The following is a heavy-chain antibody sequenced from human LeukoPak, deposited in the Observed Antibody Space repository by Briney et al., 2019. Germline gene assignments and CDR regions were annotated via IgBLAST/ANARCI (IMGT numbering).Heavy chain of an antibody. V-gene: IGHV1-46*01. J-gene: IGHJ4*02. Sequence: ASVKVSCKTSGYTFTNYYMHWVRQAPGQGLEWLGIINSSGGSTSYAQNFQGRVTMTRDTSTSTVYMELSSLRAEDTAVYYCARNPSYGWDFDYWGQGTLVTVSS. CDR2: INSSGGST. CDR3: ARNPSYGWDFDY. CDR1: GYTFTNYY. D-gene: IGHD1-26*01.